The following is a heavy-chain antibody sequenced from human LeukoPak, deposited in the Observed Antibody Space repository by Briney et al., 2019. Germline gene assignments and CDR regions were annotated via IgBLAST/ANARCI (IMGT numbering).Heavy chain of an antibody. V-gene: IGHV3-23*01. J-gene: IGHJ4*02. D-gene: IGHD3-10*01. CDR1: GFTFSSYA. CDR3: AKGHSFMVRGVIVDY. CDR2: ISGSGGST. Sequence: PGGSLRLSCAASGFTFSSYAMSWVRQAPGKGLESVSAISGSGGSTYYADSVKGRFTISRDNSKNTLYLQMNSLRAEDTAVYYCAKGHSFMVRGVIVDYWGQGTLVTVSS.